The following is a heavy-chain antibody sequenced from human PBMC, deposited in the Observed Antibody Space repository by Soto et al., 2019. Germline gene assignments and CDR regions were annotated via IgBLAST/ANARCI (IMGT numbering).Heavy chain of an antibody. CDR3: AKDPPYYDHSSGTPDALDI. CDR2: ISGSGGST. Sequence: EVQLLESGGGLVQPGGSLRLSCAASGFTFSSYAMSWVRQAPGKGLEWVSAISGSGGSTYYADSVKGRFTISRDNSXHXLXQQMNRLRAEDTDVYYCAKDPPYYDHSSGTPDALDIWGQGTMVTVSS. D-gene: IGHD3-22*01. CDR1: GFTFSSYA. J-gene: IGHJ3*02. V-gene: IGHV3-23*01.